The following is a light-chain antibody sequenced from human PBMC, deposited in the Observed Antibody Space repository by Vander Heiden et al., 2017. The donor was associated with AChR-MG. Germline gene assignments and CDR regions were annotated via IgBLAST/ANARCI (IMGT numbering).Light chain of an antibody. CDR3: QQSKSIPLT. Sequence: IQMTQSPSSLSASVGDTVTITCRASQNINSHLNWYEQKPGEAPNLLIYDASSLQRGVPSRFSGSGSGTDFTLTISRLQPEDFATYYCQQSKSIPLTFGGGTKVEI. CDR1: QNINSH. CDR2: DAS. J-gene: IGKJ4*01. V-gene: IGKV1-39*01.